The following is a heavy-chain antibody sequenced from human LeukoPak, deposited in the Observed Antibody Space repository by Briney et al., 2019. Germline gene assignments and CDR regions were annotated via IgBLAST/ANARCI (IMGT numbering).Heavy chain of an antibody. D-gene: IGHD3-10*01. V-gene: IGHV1-18*01. Sequence: ASVKVSCKASGYTFTSYGISWVRQAPGQGLKWMGWISAYNGNTNYAQKLQGRVTMTTDTSTSTAYMELRSLRSDDTAVYYCAREGSIRGLDAFDIWGQGTMVTVSS. J-gene: IGHJ3*02. CDR3: AREGSIRGLDAFDI. CDR2: ISAYNGNT. CDR1: GYTFTSYG.